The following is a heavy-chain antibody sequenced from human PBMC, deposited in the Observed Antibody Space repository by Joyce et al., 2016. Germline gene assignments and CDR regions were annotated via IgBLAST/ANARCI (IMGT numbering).Heavy chain of an antibody. J-gene: IGHJ4*03. CDR3: ARSSYTNGIFDY. CDR1: GFTFSSYS. Sequence: EVQLVESGGGLVKPGGSLRLSCAASGFTFSSYSMSWVRQAPGKGLEWVSSLSSSSSYIKYTASVKGRFTISRDNAKNSLYLQMNSLRVEDTAVYYCARSSYTNGIFDYWGQGTTVTVSS. CDR2: LSSSSSYI. D-gene: IGHD2-8*01. V-gene: IGHV3-21*01.